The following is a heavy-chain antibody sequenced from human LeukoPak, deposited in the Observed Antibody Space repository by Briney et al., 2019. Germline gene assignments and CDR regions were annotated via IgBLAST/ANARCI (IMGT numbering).Heavy chain of an antibody. Sequence: GRSLRLSCAASGFTFSSYSMNWVRQAPGKGLEWVSSISSSSSYIYYADSVKGRFTISRDNAKNSLYLQMNSLRAEDTAVYYCARHYDSSGYYLNANDYWGQGTLVTVSS. V-gene: IGHV3-21*01. D-gene: IGHD3-22*01. CDR1: GFTFSSYS. J-gene: IGHJ4*02. CDR2: ISSSSSYI. CDR3: ARHYDSSGYYLNANDY.